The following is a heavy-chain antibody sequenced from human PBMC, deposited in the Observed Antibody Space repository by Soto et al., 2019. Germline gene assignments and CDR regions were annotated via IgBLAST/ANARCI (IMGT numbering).Heavy chain of an antibody. CDR1: GFTFSSYA. CDR2: ISYDGSNK. J-gene: IGHJ4*02. Sequence: HPGGSLRLSCAASGFTFSSYAMHWVRQAPGKGLEWVAVISYDGSNKYYADSVKGRFTISRDNSKNTLYLQMNSLRAEDTAVYYCASDIVASPGWWVDHWGQGTLVTVSS. D-gene: IGHD5-12*01. CDR3: ASDIVASPGWWVDH. V-gene: IGHV3-30-3*01.